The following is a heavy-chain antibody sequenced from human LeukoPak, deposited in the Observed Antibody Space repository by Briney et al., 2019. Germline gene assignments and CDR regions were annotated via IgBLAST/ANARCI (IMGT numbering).Heavy chain of an antibody. V-gene: IGHV4-59*01. Sequence: SETLSLTCNVSGGSISPYYWSWIRQVPGKGVEWIGYLYYTGDTKYNPSLKSRVTISVDTSKNQYSLKLRSVTAADTAVYYCARGPWAWFDPWGQGTLVTVSS. CDR1: GGSISPYY. D-gene: IGHD7-27*01. CDR2: LYYTGDT. CDR3: ARGPWAWFDP. J-gene: IGHJ5*02.